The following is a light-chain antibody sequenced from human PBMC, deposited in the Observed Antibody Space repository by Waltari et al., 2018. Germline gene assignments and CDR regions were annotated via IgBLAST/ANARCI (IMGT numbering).Light chain of an antibody. Sequence: EIVLTQSPGTLSLSPGERATLSRRASQSVSRSLAWYQQKPVQAPRLLIYGASSRATGVPDRFSGSGSGTDFSLTISRVEPEDVAVYYCQHYVRLPVSFGQGTKVEIK. CDR2: GAS. CDR1: QSVSRS. J-gene: IGKJ1*01. V-gene: IGKV3-20*01. CDR3: QHYVRLPVS.